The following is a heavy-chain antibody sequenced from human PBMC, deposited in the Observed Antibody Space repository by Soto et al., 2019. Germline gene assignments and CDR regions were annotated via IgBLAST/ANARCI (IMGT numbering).Heavy chain of an antibody. J-gene: IGHJ3*01. CDR1: GGSISSYY. D-gene: IGHD3-9*01. CDR3: AAPIGPGGLVRDISFAL. Sequence: PSETLSLTCTVSGGSISSYYWSWIRQPPGKGLEWIGYTYYSGSTNYNPSLKSRVTMSVDTSKNQFSLKLSSVTAADTAVYYCAAPIGPGGLVRDISFALWGQGTMVTVSS. CDR2: TYYSGST. V-gene: IGHV4-59*01.